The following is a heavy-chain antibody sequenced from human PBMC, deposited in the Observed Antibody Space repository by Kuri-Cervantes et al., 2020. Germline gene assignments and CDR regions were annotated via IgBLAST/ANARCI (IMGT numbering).Heavy chain of an antibody. CDR3: ARDWSMEA. CDR2: ISWSGATV. CDR1: GFTLDDYA. Sequence: SLKISCAASGFTLDDYAMQWVRQRPGRGLEWVSGISWSGATVGYADSVKGRFTISRDNAKKSLYLQMNSLRAEDTALYYCARDWSMEAWGEGTTVTVSS. V-gene: IGHV3-9*01. J-gene: IGHJ6*03. D-gene: IGHD3-3*01.